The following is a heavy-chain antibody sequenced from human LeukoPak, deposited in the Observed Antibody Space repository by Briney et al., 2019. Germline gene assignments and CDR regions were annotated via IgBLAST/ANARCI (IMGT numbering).Heavy chain of an antibody. V-gene: IGHV4-59*01. J-gene: IGHJ3*02. D-gene: IGHD4/OR15-4a*01. CDR1: CVSISNNY. CDR2: IYYSGST. CDR3: ARDKSGPTAHYDVFDI. Sequence: SETLSLTCTVSCVSISNNYWNWHWVRQPQGRGLEWVGYIYYSGSTNYNPPLRSRVTIAVDKSNNQVSLKLSSVTAADTAMYYCARDKSGPTAHYDVFDIWGQGTMVTVSS.